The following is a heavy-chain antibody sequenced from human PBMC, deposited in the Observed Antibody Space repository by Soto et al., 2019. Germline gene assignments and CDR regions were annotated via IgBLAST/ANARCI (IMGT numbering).Heavy chain of an antibody. CDR1: GFSFNNFG. CDR2: ISYDGSNK. D-gene: IGHD2-21*02. CDR3: ATDGTYCGGDCYPIFNFAS. Sequence: QVHLVQSGGGVVQPGRSLRLSCAASGFSFNNFGMHWVRQAPGKGLEWVAVISYDGSNKYYADSVRGRFTISRDDSKDTLYLQMNSLRAEDTAVYYCATDGTYCGGDCYPIFNFASWGQGTLVTVSS. J-gene: IGHJ4*02. V-gene: IGHV3-30*03.